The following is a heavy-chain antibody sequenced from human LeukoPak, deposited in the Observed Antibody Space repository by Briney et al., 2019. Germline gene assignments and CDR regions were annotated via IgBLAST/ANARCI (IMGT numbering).Heavy chain of an antibody. CDR3: ASGAAAGTFSIGY. D-gene: IGHD6-13*01. CDR1: GYTFTSYY. CDR2: INPSGGGT. V-gene: IGHV1-46*01. Sequence: GASVKVSCKASGYTFTSYYMHWVRQAPGQGLEWMGIINPSGGGTSYSQKFQGRATMTTDTSTRTLYMELSSLRSEDTAVYYCASGAAAGTFSIGYWGQGTLLTVSS. J-gene: IGHJ4*02.